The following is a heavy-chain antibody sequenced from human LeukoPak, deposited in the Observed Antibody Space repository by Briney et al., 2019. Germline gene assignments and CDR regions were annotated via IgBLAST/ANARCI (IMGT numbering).Heavy chain of an antibody. CDR2: IRSKANSYAT. CDR1: GFTFSDSA. Sequence: GGPLRLSCAAPGFTFSDSAMHWLRQSSVKLLEWVCRIRSKANSYATAYAASVKGRFTISRDDSKTTAYLQMNSLKTEDTAVYYCTTTYDFWSGYLYYFDYWGQGTLVTVSS. CDR3: TTTYDFWSGYLYYFDY. D-gene: IGHD3-3*01. V-gene: IGHV3-73*01. J-gene: IGHJ4*02.